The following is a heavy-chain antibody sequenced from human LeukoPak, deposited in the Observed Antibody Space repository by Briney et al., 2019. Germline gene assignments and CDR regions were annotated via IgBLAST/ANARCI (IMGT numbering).Heavy chain of an antibody. CDR3: ARGGLRLSEYFQH. Sequence: VESGGGLVQPGGSLRLSCAASGFTFSSYWMSWVRQAPGKGLEWVANIKQDGSEKYYVDSVKGRFTISRDNAKNSLYLQMNSLRAENTAVYYCARGGLRLSEYFQHWGQGTLVTVSS. V-gene: IGHV3-7*01. CDR1: GFTFSSYW. CDR2: IKQDGSEK. D-gene: IGHD2/OR15-2a*01. J-gene: IGHJ1*01.